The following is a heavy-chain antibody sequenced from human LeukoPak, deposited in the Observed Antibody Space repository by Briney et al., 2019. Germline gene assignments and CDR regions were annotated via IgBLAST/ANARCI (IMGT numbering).Heavy chain of an antibody. J-gene: IGHJ6*02. CDR3: ARFKVVPPLAYYGMDV. V-gene: IGHV3-53*04. D-gene: IGHD2-15*01. CDR1: GFTVSSNY. CDR2: IYSGGST. Sequence: PGGSLRLSCAASGFTVSSNYMSWVRQAPGKGLEWVSVIYSGGSTYYADSVKGRFTISRHNSKNTLYLQMNSLRAEDTAVYYCARFKVVPPLAYYGMDVWGQGTTVTVSS.